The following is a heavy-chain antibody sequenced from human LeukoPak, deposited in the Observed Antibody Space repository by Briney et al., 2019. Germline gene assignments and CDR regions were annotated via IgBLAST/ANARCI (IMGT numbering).Heavy chain of an antibody. Sequence: GGSLRLSCEASGFTFGSFEMNWVRQAPGKGLEWVSYISNVGATIYYADSVEGRFTISRDNSKNSLFLQMNSLRAEDTAVYFCVKDHRGYDNAHGFDFWGQGTLVTVSS. J-gene: IGHJ4*02. V-gene: IGHV3-48*03. CDR2: ISNVGATI. CDR1: GFTFGSFE. CDR3: VKDHRGYDNAHGFDF. D-gene: IGHD5-18*01.